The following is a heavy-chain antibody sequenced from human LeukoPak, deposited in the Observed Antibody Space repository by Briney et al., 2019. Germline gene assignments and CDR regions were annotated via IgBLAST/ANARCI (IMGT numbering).Heavy chain of an antibody. J-gene: IGHJ2*01. CDR1: GFTFSTYW. CDR3: ARDQTYGDYWYFDL. Sequence: GGSLRLPCVASGFTFSTYWMHWVRHAPGKGLVWVSRINSDGSDTTYADSVKGRFTISRDNAKNTLYLQMNSLRAEDTAVYYCARDQTYGDYWYFDLWGRGTLVTVSS. V-gene: IGHV3-74*03. D-gene: IGHD4-17*01. CDR2: INSDGSDT.